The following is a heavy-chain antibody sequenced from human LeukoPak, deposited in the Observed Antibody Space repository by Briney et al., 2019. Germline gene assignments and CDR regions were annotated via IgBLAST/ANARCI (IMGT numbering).Heavy chain of an antibody. CDR1: GFNVNNAW. J-gene: IGHJ4*02. Sequence: GGSLRLSCAASGFNVNNAWMSWVRQAPGKGLEWVGRIRNKIDGGATDYAAPVKGRFTISRDDSKNTLYLQINSLKIEDTAMYYCYTSITDYWGQGTLVTVSS. V-gene: IGHV3-15*07. D-gene: IGHD2-21*01. CDR3: YTSITDY. CDR2: IRNKIDGGAT.